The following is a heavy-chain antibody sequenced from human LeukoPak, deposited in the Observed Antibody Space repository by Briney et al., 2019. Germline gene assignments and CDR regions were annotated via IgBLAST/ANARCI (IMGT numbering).Heavy chain of an antibody. CDR1: GGSISSGSYY. J-gene: IGHJ6*03. CDR2: IYTSGST. D-gene: IGHD3-10*01. CDR3: ARVDYYGSGSPGSYYYYYMDV. Sequence: SQTLSLTCTVSGGSISSGSYYWSWIRQPAGKGLEWIGRIYTSGSTNYNPSLKSRVTISVDTSKNQFSLKLSSVTAADTAVYYCARVDYYGSGSPGSYYYYYMDVWGEGTTVTVSS. V-gene: IGHV4-61*02.